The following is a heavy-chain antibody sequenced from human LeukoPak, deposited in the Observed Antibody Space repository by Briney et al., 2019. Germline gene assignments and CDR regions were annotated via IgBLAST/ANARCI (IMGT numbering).Heavy chain of an antibody. CDR2: IYWDDDK. Sequence: SGPTLVNPTQTLTLTCTFSGFSLSTSGVGVGWIRQPPGKALEWLALIYWDDDKRYSPSLKSRLTITKDTSTNQVVLTMTNMDPVDTATYYCAHNAGGYSYGYPPYFDYWGQGTLVTVSS. D-gene: IGHD5-18*01. CDR1: GFSLSTSGVG. V-gene: IGHV2-5*02. J-gene: IGHJ4*02. CDR3: AHNAGGYSYGYPPYFDY.